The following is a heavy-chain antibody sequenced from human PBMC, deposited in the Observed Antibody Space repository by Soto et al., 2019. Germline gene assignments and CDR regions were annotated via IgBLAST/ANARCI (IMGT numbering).Heavy chain of an antibody. CDR3: ARGNHRWLQLWYFDL. Sequence: QVQLVQSGAEVKKPGSSVTVSCKASGGTFSSYTISWVRQAPGQGLEWMGGIIPIFGTANYAQKFQGRVTITADDSTSTAYMELSSLRSADTAVYYCARGNHRWLQLWYFDLWGRGTLVTVSS. CDR2: IIPIFGTA. CDR1: GGTFSSYT. V-gene: IGHV1-69*12. J-gene: IGHJ2*01. D-gene: IGHD5-12*01.